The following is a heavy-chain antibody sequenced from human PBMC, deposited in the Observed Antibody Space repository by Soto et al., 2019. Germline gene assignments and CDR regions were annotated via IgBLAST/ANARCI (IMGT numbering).Heavy chain of an antibody. Sequence: PSETLSLTCAVYGGSFSGYYWSWIRQPPDKGLEWIGEINHRGSTNYNPSLKSRVTISVDTSKNQFSLNLSSVIAADTAVYYCARGYDWNFALWGQGTLVTVSS. V-gene: IGHV4-34*01. D-gene: IGHD1-7*01. CDR2: INHRGST. J-gene: IGHJ4*02. CDR3: ARGYDWNFAL. CDR1: GGSFSGYY.